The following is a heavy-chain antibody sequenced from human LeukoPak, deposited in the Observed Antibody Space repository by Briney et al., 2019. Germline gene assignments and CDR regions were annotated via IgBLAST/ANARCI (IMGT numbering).Heavy chain of an antibody. CDR1: GFTFSNYA. CDR2: IGGSGDST. V-gene: IGHV3-23*01. D-gene: IGHD6-19*01. J-gene: IGHJ5*02. Sequence: PGGSLRLSCAASGFTFSNYAMSWARQAPGKGLEWVSGIGGSGDSTYYGDSVKGRFIISRDNSKNTLYLRMNSLRAEDTAVYYCAKGYRRGWFPWFDPWGQGTLVTVSS. CDR3: AKGYRRGWFPWFDP.